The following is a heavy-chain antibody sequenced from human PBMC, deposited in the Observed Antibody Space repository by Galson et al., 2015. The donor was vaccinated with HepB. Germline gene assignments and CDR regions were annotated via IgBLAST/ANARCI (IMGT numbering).Heavy chain of an antibody. CDR1: GYTFTNYA. J-gene: IGHJ6*02. CDR2: INTITGNP. D-gene: IGHD1-1*01. Sequence: SVKVSCKASGYTFTNYAMNWVRQAPGQGLEWMGWINTITGNPTYAQGFTGRFVFSLDTSVSTAYLQISSLKAEDTAVYYCASRPPWKGTGYYAMDVWGQGTTVTVSS. CDR3: ASRPPWKGTGYYAMDV. V-gene: IGHV7-4-1*02.